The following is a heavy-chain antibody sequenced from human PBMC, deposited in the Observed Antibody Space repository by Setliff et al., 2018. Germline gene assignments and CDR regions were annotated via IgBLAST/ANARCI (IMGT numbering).Heavy chain of an antibody. D-gene: IGHD3-3*01. V-gene: IGHV3-33*01. J-gene: IGHJ3*02. CDR2: IWYDGSNK. CDR1: GFTFSSYG. Sequence: GGSLRLSCAASGFTFSSYGMHWVRQAPGKGLEWVAVIWYDGSNKYYADSVKGRFTISRDNSKNTLYLQMNSLRAEDTAVYYCARDTYTIFGVVPSEAHAFDIRGQGTMVTVS. CDR3: ARDTYTIFGVVPSEAHAFDI.